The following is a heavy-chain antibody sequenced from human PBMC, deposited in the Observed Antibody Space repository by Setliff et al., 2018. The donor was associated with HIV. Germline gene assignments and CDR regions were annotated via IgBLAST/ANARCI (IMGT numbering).Heavy chain of an antibody. Sequence: ASVKVSCKASGYTFTSYGISWVRQAPGQGLEWMGWISSYNGNTHYAQRLQGRVTMTTDTSTRTAYMELRSLRSDDTAVYYCARQFLDWSNDYYSRYYMDVWGKGTTVTVSS. J-gene: IGHJ6*03. V-gene: IGHV1-18*01. CDR3: ARQFLDWSNDYYSRYYMDV. CDR2: ISSYNGNT. CDR1: GYTFTSYG. D-gene: IGHD3-3*01.